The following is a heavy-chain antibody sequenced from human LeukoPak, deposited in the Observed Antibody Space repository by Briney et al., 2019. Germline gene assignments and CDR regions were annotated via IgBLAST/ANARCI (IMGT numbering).Heavy chain of an antibody. CDR2: IDYDSSHI. V-gene: IGHV3-21*01. CDR1: GFTLSNFA. D-gene: IGHD3-22*01. J-gene: IGHJ4*02. CDR3: ARDPLLHLRVGHYDY. Sequence: PGGSLRLSCAASGFTLSNFAMNGVRQVPGKGLEWVSSIDYDSSHIYYAASVRGRFTISRDNARNSVYLQMNSLRVEDTAVYYCARDPLLHLRVGHYDYWGQGTLVAVSS.